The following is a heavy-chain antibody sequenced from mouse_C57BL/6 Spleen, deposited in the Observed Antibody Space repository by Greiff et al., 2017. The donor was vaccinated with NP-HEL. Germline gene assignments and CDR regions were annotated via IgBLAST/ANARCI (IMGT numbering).Heavy chain of an antibody. CDR2: IDPETGGT. V-gene: IGHV1-15*01. CDR3: TRGDPLYYYAMDY. CDR1: GYTFTDYE. Sequence: VQLVESGAELVRPGASVTLSCKASGYTFTDYEMHWVKQTPVHGLEWIGAIDPETGGTAYNQKFKGKAILTADKSSSTAYMELRSLTSEDSAVYYCTRGDPLYYYAMDYWGQGTSVTVSS. J-gene: IGHJ4*01.